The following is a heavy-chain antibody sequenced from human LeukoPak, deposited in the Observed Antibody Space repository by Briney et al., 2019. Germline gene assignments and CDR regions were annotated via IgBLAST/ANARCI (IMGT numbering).Heavy chain of an antibody. V-gene: IGHV4-38-2*02. Sequence: SETLSLTCTVSGYPIRTGYYWAWIRQPPGKGLEWIATIYHSGSTYYNPSLKSRVTISMHTSKNPFSLTLTSVTAADTAVYYCARGASIILISGTSWGHGTLVTVSS. D-gene: IGHD2/OR15-2a*01. CDR1: GYPIRTGYY. CDR3: ARGASIILISGTS. J-gene: IGHJ5*01. CDR2: IYHSGST.